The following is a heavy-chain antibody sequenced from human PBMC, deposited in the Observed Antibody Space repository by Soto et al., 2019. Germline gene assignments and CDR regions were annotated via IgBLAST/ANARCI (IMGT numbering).Heavy chain of an antibody. J-gene: IGHJ5*02. CDR2: INHVGGT. CDR1: GGFLSESY. D-gene: IGHD3-16*01. CDR3: VRIRYQLPSSVLWLDP. Sequence: SETPSLTCAVYGGFLSESYWTWIRQPPGKGLEWIGEINHVGGTNYNPSLKSRVTMSVDTSQNQFSLRLISVTAADTAMYFCVRIRYQLPSSVLWLDPWGQGTPVTVSS. V-gene: IGHV4-34*01.